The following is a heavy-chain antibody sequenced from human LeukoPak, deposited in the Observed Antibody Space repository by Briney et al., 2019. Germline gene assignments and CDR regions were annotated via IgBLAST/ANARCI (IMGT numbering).Heavy chain of an antibody. V-gene: IGHV3-9*01. CDR1: GFTFSSYG. CDR2: ISWNSGSI. D-gene: IGHD1-26*01. J-gene: IGHJ4*02. Sequence: GGSLRLSCAASGFTFSSYGMHLVRQAPGKGLEWVSGISWNSGSIGYADSVKGRFTISRDNAKNSLYLQMNSLRAEDTALYYCAKDGYSGSYYGGFDYWGQGTLVTVSS. CDR3: AKDGYSGSYYGGFDY.